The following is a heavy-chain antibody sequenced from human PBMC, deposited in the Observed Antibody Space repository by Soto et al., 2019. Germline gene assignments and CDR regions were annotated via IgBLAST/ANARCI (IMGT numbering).Heavy chain of an antibody. Sequence: GESLKISCKGSGYSFTSYWIGWVRQMPGKGLEWMGIIYPGDSDTGYSPSFQGQVTISADKSISTAYLQWSSLKASDTAMYSCARPRGGSGGAGAFELWGQGTMVTVSS. CDR3: ARPRGGSGGAGAFEL. CDR1: GYSFTSYW. J-gene: IGHJ3*01. D-gene: IGHD6-19*01. V-gene: IGHV5-51*01. CDR2: IYPGDSDT.